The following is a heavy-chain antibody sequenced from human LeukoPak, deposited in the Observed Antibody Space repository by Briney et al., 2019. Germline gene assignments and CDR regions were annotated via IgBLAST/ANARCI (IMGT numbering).Heavy chain of an antibody. V-gene: IGHV3-23*01. CDR3: ARDAAHYYDISGRSDY. CDR1: GITFSSYV. Sequence: GGSLRLSCAASGITFSSYVMSWVRQARGKGLEWDSRISGSGGSTNYADSVKVRFTISRDNTKNTLYLQMNSLGAEDTAVYYCARDAAHYYDISGRSDYWGQGILVTVSA. J-gene: IGHJ4*02. CDR2: ISGSGGST. D-gene: IGHD3-22*01.